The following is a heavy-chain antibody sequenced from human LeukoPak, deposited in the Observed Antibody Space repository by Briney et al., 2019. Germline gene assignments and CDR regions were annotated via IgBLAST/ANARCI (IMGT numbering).Heavy chain of an antibody. CDR3: ARGDSMFDP. CDR1: GVSLSGYY. J-gene: IGHJ5*02. D-gene: IGHD2/OR15-2a*01. Sequence: PSETLSLTCAVYGVSLSGYYWSWIRQPPGKGLEWIAEINHRESTNYNPSLKSRVTISVDTSKNQFSLKLSSVTAADTAVYYCARGDSMFDPWGQGTLVTVSS. CDR2: INHREST. V-gene: IGHV4-34*01.